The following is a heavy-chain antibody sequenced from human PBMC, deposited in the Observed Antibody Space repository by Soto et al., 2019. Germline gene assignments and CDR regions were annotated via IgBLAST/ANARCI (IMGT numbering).Heavy chain of an antibody. J-gene: IGHJ4*02. V-gene: IGHV4-59*01. D-gene: IGHD4-17*01. CDR1: GGSISSYY. CDR3: ARTVYGGYFDN. Sequence: SETLSLTCTVSGGSISSYYWSWIRQPPGKGLEWIGYIYYSGSTNYNPSLKSRVTISVDTSKNQFSLKLSSVTAADTAVYYCARTVYGGYFDNWGQGTLVTVSS. CDR2: IYYSGST.